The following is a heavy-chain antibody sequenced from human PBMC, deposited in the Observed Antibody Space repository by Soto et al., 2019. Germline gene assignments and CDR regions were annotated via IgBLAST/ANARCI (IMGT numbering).Heavy chain of an antibody. CDR2: ISSSGSTI. Sequence: GWSLRLSCASSVFTFSSYEMNWVRQAPGKGLEWVSYISSSGSTIYYADSVKGRFTISRDNAKNSLYLQMNSLRAEDTAVYYCARDSFTSYYYDSSGIPFDYWGQGTLVTVSS. V-gene: IGHV3-48*03. D-gene: IGHD3-22*01. J-gene: IGHJ4*02. CDR3: ARDSFTSYYYDSSGIPFDY. CDR1: VFTFSSYE.